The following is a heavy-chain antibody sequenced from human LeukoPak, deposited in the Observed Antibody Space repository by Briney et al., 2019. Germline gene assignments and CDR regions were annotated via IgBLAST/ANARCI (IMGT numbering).Heavy chain of an antibody. J-gene: IGHJ5*02. CDR3: ATTVIAANENWFDP. V-gene: IGHV1-18*01. CDR1: GYTFTSYG. CDR2: ISAYNGNT. D-gene: IGHD2-15*01. Sequence: ASVKVSCKASGYTFTSYGISWVRQAPGQGLEWMGWISAYNGNTNYAQKLQGRVTMTTDTSTSTAYMELRSLRSDDTAVYYCATTVIAANENWFDPRGQGTLVAVSS.